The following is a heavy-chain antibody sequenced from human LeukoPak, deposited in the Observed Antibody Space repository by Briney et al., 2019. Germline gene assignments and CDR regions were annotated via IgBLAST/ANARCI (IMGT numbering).Heavy chain of an antibody. CDR3: ASLRSGGLYYFDY. D-gene: IGHD2-8*02. V-gene: IGHV1-69*13. CDR1: GGTFSSYA. Sequence: ASVKVSCKASGGTFSSYAISWVRQAPGQGLEWMGGIIPIFGTANYAQKFQGRVTITADESTSTAYMELSSLRSEDTAVYYCASLRSGGLYYFDYWGQGTLVTVSS. J-gene: IGHJ4*02. CDR2: IIPIFGTA.